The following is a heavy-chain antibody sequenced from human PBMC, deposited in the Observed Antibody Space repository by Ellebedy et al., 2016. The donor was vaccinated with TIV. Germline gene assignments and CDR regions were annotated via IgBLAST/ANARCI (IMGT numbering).Heavy chain of an antibody. CDR1: GGSIRSDGDY. V-gene: IGHV4-31*03. J-gene: IGHJ5*02. D-gene: IGHD3-10*01. CDR2: IYFTGSA. CDR3: ARDTYASGKGLDP. Sequence: SETLSLTCTVSGGSIRSDGDYWSWIRQHPGKGLEWIGYIYFTGSAFYNPSLKSRAAISGDTSKNQFSLRLNSVTAAVQAVYYCARDTYASGKGLDPWGQGTLVTVSS.